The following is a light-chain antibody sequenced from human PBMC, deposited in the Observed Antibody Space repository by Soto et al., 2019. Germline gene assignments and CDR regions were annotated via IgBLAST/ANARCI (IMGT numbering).Light chain of an antibody. CDR1: QSAGSN. V-gene: IGKV3-15*01. CDR2: DAS. Sequence: EIVMTQSPATLSVSPWEIATLFCRASQSAGSNLAWYQQKAGQAPRLLIYDASTRATGIPARFSGSGSGTEFTLIISSLQSEDFAVYYCQQYNEWPPLTFGQGTKVDIK. CDR3: QQYNEWPPLT. J-gene: IGKJ1*01.